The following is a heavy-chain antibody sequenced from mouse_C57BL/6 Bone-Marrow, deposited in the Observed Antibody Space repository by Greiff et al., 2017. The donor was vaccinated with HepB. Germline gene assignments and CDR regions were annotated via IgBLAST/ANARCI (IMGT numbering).Heavy chain of an antibody. CDR1: GFTFSNYW. Sequence: EVKLVESGGGLVQPGGSMKLSCVASGFTFSNYWMNWVRQSPEKGLEWVAQIRLKSDNYATHYAESVKGRFTISRDDSKSSVYLQMNNLRAEDTGIYYCIPSYYYGSSWDFDYWGQGTTLTVSS. J-gene: IGHJ2*01. CDR3: IPSYYYGSSWDFDY. V-gene: IGHV6-3*01. D-gene: IGHD1-1*01. CDR2: IRLKSDNYAT.